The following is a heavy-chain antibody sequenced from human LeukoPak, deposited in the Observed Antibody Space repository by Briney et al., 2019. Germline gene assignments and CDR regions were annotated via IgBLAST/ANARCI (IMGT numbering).Heavy chain of an antibody. V-gene: IGHV1-8*01. CDR2: MNPNSGNT. Sequence: GASVKVSCKASGYTFISYDINWVRQATGQGLEWMGYMNPNSGNTGYAQTLQGRVTMTRNTSISTAYMELSSLRSEDTAVYFCARVPRTAVAIWGQGTMVTVSS. CDR3: ARVPRTAVAI. J-gene: IGHJ3*02. CDR1: GYTFISYD. D-gene: IGHD6-19*01.